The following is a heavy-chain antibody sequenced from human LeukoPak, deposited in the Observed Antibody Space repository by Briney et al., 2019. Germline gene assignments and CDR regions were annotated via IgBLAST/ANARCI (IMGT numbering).Heavy chain of an antibody. J-gene: IGHJ4*02. CDR1: GGSISSSNW. CDR2: IYHSGST. CDR3: ARDSSGYYQVFFDY. V-gene: IGHV4-4*02. Sequence: SETLSLTCAVSGGSISSSNWWSWVRQPPGKGLGWIGEIYHSGSTNYNPSLKSRVTISVDKSKNQFSLKLSSVTAADTAVYYCARDSSGYYQVFFDYWGQGTLVTVSS. D-gene: IGHD3-22*01.